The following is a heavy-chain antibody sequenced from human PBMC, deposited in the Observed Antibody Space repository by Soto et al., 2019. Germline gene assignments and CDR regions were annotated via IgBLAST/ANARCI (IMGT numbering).Heavy chain of an antibody. CDR3: ARDNYDFWSGFTNWFDP. CDR1: GFTFSSYS. Sequence: GGSLRLSCAASGFTFSSYSMNWVRQAPGKGLEWVSYISSSSSTIYYADSVKGRFTISRDNAKNSLYLQMNSLRAEDTAVYYCARDNYDFWSGFTNWFDPWGQGTLVTVSS. V-gene: IGHV3-48*01. J-gene: IGHJ5*02. CDR2: ISSSSSTI. D-gene: IGHD3-3*01.